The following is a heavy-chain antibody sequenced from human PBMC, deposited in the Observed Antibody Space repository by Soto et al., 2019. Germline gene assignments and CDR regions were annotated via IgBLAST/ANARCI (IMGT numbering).Heavy chain of an antibody. D-gene: IGHD4-17*01. CDR2: INPSDGST. Sequence: ASVKVSCKTSGYTFTTYYMHWVRQAPGQGLEWMGVINPSDGSTYSAQKFQGRVTLTRDTSATTAYMELSNLRSEDTAVYYCASGLPGYFDNWGQGTLVTVSS. CDR1: GYTFTTYY. J-gene: IGHJ4*02. V-gene: IGHV1-46*01. CDR3: ASGLPGYFDN.